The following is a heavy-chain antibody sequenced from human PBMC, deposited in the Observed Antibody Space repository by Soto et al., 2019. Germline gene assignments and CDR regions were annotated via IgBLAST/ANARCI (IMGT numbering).Heavy chain of an antibody. D-gene: IGHD5-18*01. Sequence: EVQLLESGGDLVQPGGSLRLSCAASGFIFSNFGMTWVRQAPGKGLEWVSGISDNGGSTSYADSVKGRFTISRDNSNNTLYLQMHSLTAEDTAVYYCAKAGYSFFFDYWGQGTLVTVSS. J-gene: IGHJ4*02. CDR1: GFIFSNFG. CDR2: ISDNGGST. V-gene: IGHV3-23*01. CDR3: AKAGYSFFFDY.